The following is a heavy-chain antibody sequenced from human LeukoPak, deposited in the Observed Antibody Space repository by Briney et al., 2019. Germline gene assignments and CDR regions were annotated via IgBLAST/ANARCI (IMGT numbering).Heavy chain of an antibody. Sequence: GGSLRLSCAASGLTFSSYGMHWVRQAPGKGLEWVAVISYDGSNKYYADSVKGRFTISRDNSKNTLYLQMNSLRAEDTAVYYCAKDCRSSGWDYDFDYWGQGTLVTVSS. D-gene: IGHD6-19*01. CDR1: GLTFSSYG. V-gene: IGHV3-30*18. CDR2: ISYDGSNK. CDR3: AKDCRSSGWDYDFDY. J-gene: IGHJ4*02.